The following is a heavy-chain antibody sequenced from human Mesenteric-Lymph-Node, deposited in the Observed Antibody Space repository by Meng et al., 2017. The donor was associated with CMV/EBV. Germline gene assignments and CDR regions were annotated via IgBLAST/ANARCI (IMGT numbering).Heavy chain of an antibody. V-gene: IGHV3-13*01. J-gene: IGHJ4*02. D-gene: IGHD6-19*01. CDR2: IGTAGDT. CDR3: AKDGGYSSGWYFFDY. CDR1: GFTFSSYD. Sequence: LSLTCAASGFTFSSYDMHWVRQATGKGLEWVSAIGTAGDTYYPGSVKGRFTISRENAKNSLYLQMNSLRAGDTAVYYCAKDGGYSSGWYFFDYWGQGTLVTVSS.